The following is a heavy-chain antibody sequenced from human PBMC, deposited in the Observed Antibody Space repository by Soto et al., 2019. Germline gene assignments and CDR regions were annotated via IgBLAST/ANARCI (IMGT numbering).Heavy chain of an antibody. V-gene: IGHV3-74*01. CDR3: ASSWQQNGMDV. CDR1: GFTFSSYW. J-gene: IGHJ6*02. CDR2: INSDGSST. Sequence: EVQLVESGGGLVQPGGSLRLSCAASGFTFSSYWMHWVRQAPGKGLVWVSRINSDGSSTSYADSVKGRFTISRDNAQNTRYLQMNSLRAEDTAVYYCASSWQQNGMDVWGQGTTVTVSS. D-gene: IGHD6-13*01.